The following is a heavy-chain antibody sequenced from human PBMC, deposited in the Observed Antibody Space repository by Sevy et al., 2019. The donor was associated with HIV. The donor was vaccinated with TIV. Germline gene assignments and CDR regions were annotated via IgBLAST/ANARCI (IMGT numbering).Heavy chain of an antibody. Sequence: GGSLRLSCSASGFTFFNTWMSWVRQAPGKGLEWVGRIKTKAHGGTTDYAAPVKGRFTISRDDSKNTLYLQMNSLKTEDTAVYYCTTDPYYYGSGAPYFDYWGQGTLVTVSS. CDR3: TTDPYYYGSGAPYFDY. J-gene: IGHJ4*02. D-gene: IGHD3-10*01. CDR2: IKTKAHGGTT. V-gene: IGHV3-15*01. CDR1: GFTFFNTW.